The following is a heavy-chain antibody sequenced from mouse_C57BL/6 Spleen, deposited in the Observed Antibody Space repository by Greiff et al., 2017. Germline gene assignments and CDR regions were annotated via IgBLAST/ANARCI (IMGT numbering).Heavy chain of an antibody. J-gene: IGHJ4*01. Sequence: VQLQQPGAELVKPGASVKLSCKASGYTFPSYWMHWVKQRPGQGLEWIGMIHPNSGSTNYNEKFKSKATLTVDKSSSTAYMQLSSLTSEDSAVYYCARTYYSNYDAMDYWGKGTSVTVSS. CDR3: ARTYYSNYDAMDY. D-gene: IGHD2-5*01. CDR2: IHPNSGST. CDR1: GYTFPSYW. V-gene: IGHV1-64*01.